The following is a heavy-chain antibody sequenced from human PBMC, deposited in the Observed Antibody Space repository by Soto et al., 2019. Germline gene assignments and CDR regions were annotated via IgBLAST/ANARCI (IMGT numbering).Heavy chain of an antibody. CDR2: IYYSGST. Sequence: SETLSLTCTVSGGSISSSSYYWGWIRQPPGKGLEWIGSIYYSGSTNYNPSLKSRVTISVDTSKNQFSLKLSSVTAADTAVYYCARGERFYQYLNYNYFDYWGQGTLVTVSS. V-gene: IGHV4-39*07. D-gene: IGHD3-3*01. CDR1: GGSISSSSYY. J-gene: IGHJ4*02. CDR3: ARGERFYQYLNYNYFDY.